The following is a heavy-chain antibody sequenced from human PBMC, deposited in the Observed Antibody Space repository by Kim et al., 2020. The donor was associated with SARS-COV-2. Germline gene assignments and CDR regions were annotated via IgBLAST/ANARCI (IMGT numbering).Heavy chain of an antibody. J-gene: IGHJ3*02. D-gene: IGHD2-2*01. CDR2: ISGSGGST. Sequence: GGSLRLSCAASGFTFSSYAMSWVRQAPGKGLEWVSAISGSGGSTYYADSVKGRFTISRDNSKSTLYLQMNSLRAEDTAVYYCAKHCSSTSCPRGRDAFDIWGQGTMVTVSS. V-gene: IGHV3-23*01. CDR1: GFTFSSYA. CDR3: AKHCSSTSCPRGRDAFDI.